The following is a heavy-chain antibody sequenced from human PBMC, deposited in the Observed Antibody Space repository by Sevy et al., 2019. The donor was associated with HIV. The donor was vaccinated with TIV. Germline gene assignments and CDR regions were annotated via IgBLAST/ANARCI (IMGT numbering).Heavy chain of an antibody. V-gene: IGHV3-23*01. J-gene: IGHJ4*02. CDR1: GFTFSRYA. D-gene: IGHD1-1*01. CDR2: LTNNGDIT. CDR3: AKEKEYTDPYYFDD. Sequence: GGSLRLSCAASGFTFSRYAMSWVRQAPGKGLEWVSGLTNNGDITFDAASVKGRFTISRDNSRNILNLQMNNLRVEDTAVYYCAKEKEYTDPYYFDDWGQGTLVTVSS.